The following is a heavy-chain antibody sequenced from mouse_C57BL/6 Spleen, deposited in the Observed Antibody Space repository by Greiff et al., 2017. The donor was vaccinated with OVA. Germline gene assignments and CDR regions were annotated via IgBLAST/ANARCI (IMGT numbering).Heavy chain of an antibody. CDR1: GYTFTSYW. CDR2: IYPSDSET. CDR3: ARGGEYDYGAMDY. V-gene: IGHV1-61*01. J-gene: IGHJ4*01. D-gene: IGHD2-4*01. Sequence: QVQLQQPGAELVRPGSSVKLSCKASGYTFTSYWMDWVKQRPGQGLEWIGNIYPSDSETHYNQKFKDKATLTVDKSSSTAYMQLSSLTSEDSAVYDCARGGEYDYGAMDYWGQGTSVTVSA.